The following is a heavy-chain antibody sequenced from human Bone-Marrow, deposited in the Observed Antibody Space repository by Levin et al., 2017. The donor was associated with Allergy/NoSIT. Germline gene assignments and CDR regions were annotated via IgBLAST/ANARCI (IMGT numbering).Heavy chain of an antibody. Sequence: SQTLSLTCAISGDRVSSNTASWTWIRQSPSRGLEWLGRTLYRSQWFYDYAVSVRGRITISPDTSRNQFSLQLNSVTPEDTSIYYCARESHVAGFDYWGQGTLVTVSS. CDR1: GDRVSSNTAS. CDR3: ARESHVAGFDY. J-gene: IGHJ4*02. V-gene: IGHV6-1*01. D-gene: IGHD5-12*01. CDR2: TLYRSQWFY.